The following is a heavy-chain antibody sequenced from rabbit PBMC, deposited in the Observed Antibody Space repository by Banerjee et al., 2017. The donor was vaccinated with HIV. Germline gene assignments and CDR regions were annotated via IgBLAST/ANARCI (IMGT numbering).Heavy chain of an antibody. D-gene: IGHD4-2*01. CDR2: IHAGSSGRT. V-gene: IGHV1S45*01. J-gene: IGHJ3*01. CDR1: GFSFTDSYY. CDR3: ARDPYLGRDL. Sequence: QEQLEESGGDLVKPEGSLTLTCTASGFSFTDSYYIYWVRQAPGKGLEWIACIHAGSSGRTYYANWAKGRFTISKTSSTTVTLQMTSLTVADTATYFCARDPYLGRDLWGQGTLVTVS.